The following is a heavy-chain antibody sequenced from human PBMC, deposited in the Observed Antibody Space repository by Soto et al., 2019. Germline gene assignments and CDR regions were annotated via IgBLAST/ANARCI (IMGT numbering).Heavy chain of an antibody. CDR3: ARDELVRYGGNSRGWFDP. CDR2: ISAYNGNT. D-gene: IGHD6-13*01. Sequence: QVQLVQSGAEVKKPGASVKVSCKASGYTFTSYGISWVRQAPGQGLEWMGWISAYNGNTNYAQKLQGRVTMTTDTSTSTAYMELRSMRSDDTAVYYCARDELVRYGGNSRGWFDPWGQGTLVTVSS. V-gene: IGHV1-18*01. CDR1: GYTFTSYG. J-gene: IGHJ5*02.